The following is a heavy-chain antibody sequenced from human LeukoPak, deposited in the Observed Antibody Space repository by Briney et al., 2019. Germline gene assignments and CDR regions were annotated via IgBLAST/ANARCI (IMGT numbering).Heavy chain of an antibody. V-gene: IGHV3-15*01. CDR2: IKSKTDGGTT. D-gene: IGHD3-10*01. J-gene: IGHJ4*02. CDR1: GFTFSNAW. CDR3: TTRRGNYYGSGSTTLVDY. Sequence: TGGSLRLSCAASGFTFSNAWMSWVRQAPGKGLEWVGRIKSKTDGGTTDYAAPVEGRFTISRDDSKNTLCLQMNSLKTEDTAVYYCTTRRGNYYGSGSTTLVDYWGQGTLVTVSS.